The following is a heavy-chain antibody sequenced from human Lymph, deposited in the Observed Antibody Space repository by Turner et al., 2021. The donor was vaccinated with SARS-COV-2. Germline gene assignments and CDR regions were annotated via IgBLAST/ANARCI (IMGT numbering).Heavy chain of an antibody. V-gene: IGHV3-30-3*01. Sequence: QVQLVESGGGVVQPGRSLRLSCVASGFTLSNYAMHWVRQAPGKGLEWVAVISYDGSNKYYADSVKGRFTISRDNSKNTLYLQMNSLRAEDTAVYYCASNFWSAYRLDYWGQGTLVRLL. J-gene: IGHJ4*02. CDR3: ASNFWSAYRLDY. D-gene: IGHD3-3*01. CDR2: ISYDGSNK. CDR1: GFTLSNYA.